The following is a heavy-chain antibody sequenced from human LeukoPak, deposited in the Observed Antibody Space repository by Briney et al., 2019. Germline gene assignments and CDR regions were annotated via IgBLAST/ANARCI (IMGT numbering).Heavy chain of an antibody. D-gene: IGHD3-9*01. V-gene: IGHV3-53*01. CDR2: IYTGGST. Sequence: GGSLRLSCAASGFTVSSNYMSWVRQAPGQGLEWVSVIYTGGSTYYADSVKGRFTISRDNYKNTLDLQMNSLRDEDTAVYYWARAAYDILTGYYTDYYYYMDVWGKGTTVTVSS. CDR3: ARAAYDILTGYYTDYYYYMDV. CDR1: GFTVSSNY. J-gene: IGHJ6*03.